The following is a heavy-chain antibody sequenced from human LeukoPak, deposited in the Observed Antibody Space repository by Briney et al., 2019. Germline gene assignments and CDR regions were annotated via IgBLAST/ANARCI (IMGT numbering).Heavy chain of an antibody. CDR2: IYHSGST. CDR3: ARVKLSRDTKEGPYYFDY. V-gene: IGHV4-4*02. J-gene: IGHJ4*02. CDR1: GGSISSSNW. Sequence: PSETLSLTCAVSGGSISSSNWWSWVRQPPGKGLEWIGEIYHSGSTNYNPSLKSRVTISVDKSKNQFSLKLSSVTAADTAVYYCARVKLSRDTKEGPYYFDYWGQGTLVTVSS. D-gene: IGHD5-24*01.